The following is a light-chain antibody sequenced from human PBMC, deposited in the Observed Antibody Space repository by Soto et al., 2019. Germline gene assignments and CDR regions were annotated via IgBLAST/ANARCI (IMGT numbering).Light chain of an antibody. CDR2: SNN. J-gene: IGLJ2*01. CDR3: AAWDDSLNGPV. V-gene: IGLV1-44*01. Sequence: QAVVTQPPSASGTPGQRVTISCSGSSSNIGSNTVNWYQQLPGTAPKLLIYSNNQRPSGVPDRFSGSKSGTSASLAISGLQSEYEADYYCAAWDDSLNGPVFGGGTKLTV. CDR1: SSNIGSNT.